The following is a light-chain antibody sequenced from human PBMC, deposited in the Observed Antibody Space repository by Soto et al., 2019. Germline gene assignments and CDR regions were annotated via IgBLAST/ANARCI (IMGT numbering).Light chain of an antibody. J-gene: IGKJ4*01. CDR3: QQYNSWPPLT. CDR1: QSVSSN. Sequence: EIVMTQSPVTLSVSPGERATLSCRASQSVSSNLAWYQQRPGQAPRLLIYEASTRATGVPDRFSGSGYGRAFTLTISSLQSEDFAVYYCQQYNSWPPLTFGGGTKVDIK. CDR2: EAS. V-gene: IGKV3-15*01.